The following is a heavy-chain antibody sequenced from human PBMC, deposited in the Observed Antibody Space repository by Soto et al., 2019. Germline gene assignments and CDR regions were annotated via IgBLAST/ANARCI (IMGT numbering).Heavy chain of an antibody. CDR3: ARRMVITTDDAFDI. V-gene: IGHV4-59*01. D-gene: IGHD3-22*01. CDR2: IYYSGST. J-gene: IGHJ3*02. Sequence: SETLSLTCTVSGCSISIYYWSWIRQPPGKGLEWIGYIYYSGSTNYNPSLKSRVTISVDTSKNQFSLKLSSVTAADTAVYYCARRMVITTDDAFDIWGQGTMVTVSS. CDR1: GCSISIYY.